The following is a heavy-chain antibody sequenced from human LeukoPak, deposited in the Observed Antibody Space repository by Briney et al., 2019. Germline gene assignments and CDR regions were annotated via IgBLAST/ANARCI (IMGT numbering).Heavy chain of an antibody. V-gene: IGHV3-21*01. CDR2: ISSSSSYI. Sequence: GVSLRLPCAASGFTFSTYAMSWVRQAPGKGLEWVSSISSSSSYIYYADSVKGRFTISRDNAKNSLYLQMNSLRAEDTAVYYCAKSSGGSCYDPIDYWGQGTLVTVSS. CDR3: AKSSGGSCYDPIDY. CDR1: GFTFSTYA. J-gene: IGHJ4*02. D-gene: IGHD2-15*01.